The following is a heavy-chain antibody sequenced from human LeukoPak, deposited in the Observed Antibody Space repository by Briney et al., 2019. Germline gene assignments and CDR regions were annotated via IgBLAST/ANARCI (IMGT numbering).Heavy chain of an antibody. Sequence: GGSLRLSCAASGFTFSDYYTSWIRQAPGKGLEWISYISSSGKTIYYADSVKGRFTVSRDNAKNSLYLQMNSLRAEDTAVYYCARELEWLDYWGQGTLVTVSS. V-gene: IGHV3-11*01. CDR2: ISSSGKTI. D-gene: IGHD3-3*01. CDR3: ARELEWLDY. J-gene: IGHJ4*02. CDR1: GFTFSDYY.